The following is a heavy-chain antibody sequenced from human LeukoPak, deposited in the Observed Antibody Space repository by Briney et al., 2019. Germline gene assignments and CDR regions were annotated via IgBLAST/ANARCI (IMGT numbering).Heavy chain of an antibody. Sequence: PSETLSLTCTVSGGSIRNSNFYWSWIRQPPGEGLEWIGEINHSGSTNYNPSLKSRVTISVDTSKNQFSLKLSSVTAADTAVYYCARGSGSYYPWGQGTLVTVSS. CDR2: INHSGST. J-gene: IGHJ5*02. CDR1: GGSIRNSNFY. D-gene: IGHD1-26*01. CDR3: ARGSGSYYP. V-gene: IGHV4-39*07.